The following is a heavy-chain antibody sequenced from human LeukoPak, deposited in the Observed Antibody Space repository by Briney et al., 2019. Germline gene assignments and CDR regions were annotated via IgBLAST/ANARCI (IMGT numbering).Heavy chain of an antibody. CDR2: INHSGST. V-gene: IGHV4-34*01. J-gene: IGHJ4*02. CDR1: GGSCSGYY. Sequence: SETLSLTCAVYGGSCSGYYWSWIRQPPGKGLEWIGEINHSGSTNYNPSLKSRVTISVDTSKNQFSLKLSSVTAADTAVYYCASPGAYCGGDCRFHFDYWGQGTLVTVSS. CDR3: ASPGAYCGGDCRFHFDY. D-gene: IGHD2-21*02.